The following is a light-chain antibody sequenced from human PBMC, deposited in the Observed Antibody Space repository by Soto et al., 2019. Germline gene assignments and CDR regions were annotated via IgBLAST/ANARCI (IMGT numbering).Light chain of an antibody. CDR2: GVS. V-gene: IGLV2-14*01. Sequence: QSVLTQPASGSGSPGQSITISWSGTRSDIGSYNYVAWYQQFPGKTPKILIYGVSNRPSGVSSRFSGSKSGNTASLTISGLQAEDEADYYCISYTGSTTPYFFGSGTKVTVL. CDR3: ISYTGSTTPYF. CDR1: RSDIGSYNY. J-gene: IGLJ1*01.